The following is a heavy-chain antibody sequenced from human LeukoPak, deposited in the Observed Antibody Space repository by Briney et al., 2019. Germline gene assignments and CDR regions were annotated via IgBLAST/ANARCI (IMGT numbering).Heavy chain of an antibody. D-gene: IGHD3-16*02. J-gene: IGHJ3*02. CDR3: AKGRYIHAFDI. CDR1: GFTFDDYA. V-gene: IGHV3-9*01. CDR2: ISWNSRSI. Sequence: GGSLRLSCAASGFTFDDYAMHWVRHAPGKGLEWVSGISWNSRSIAYADSVKGRFTISRDNAKNSLYLQMNSLRAEDTALYYCAKGRYIHAFDIWGQGTMVTVSS.